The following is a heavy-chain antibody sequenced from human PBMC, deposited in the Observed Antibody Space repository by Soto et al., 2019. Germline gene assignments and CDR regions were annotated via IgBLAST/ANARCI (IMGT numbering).Heavy chain of an antibody. CDR2: IWFDGSKK. Sequence: QMQLVESGGGVVQPGRSLRLSCAASGFTFRSYGIHWVRQAPGKGLEWVALIWFDGSKKYYVDSVKGRFAVSRDNSKNTLHLQMNSLRVEDTAVYYWARDRLVPYGYGRDVWGQGTTVTVSS. D-gene: IGHD2-2*01. J-gene: IGHJ6*02. CDR1: GFTFRSYG. CDR3: ARDRLVPYGYGRDV. V-gene: IGHV3-33*01.